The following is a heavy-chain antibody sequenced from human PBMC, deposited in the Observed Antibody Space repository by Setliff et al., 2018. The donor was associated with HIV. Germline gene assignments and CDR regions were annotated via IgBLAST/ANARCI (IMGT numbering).Heavy chain of an antibody. CDR3: ARGQLWSPYYFDY. CDR2: VYYSGST. V-gene: IGHV4-39*01. CDR1: GGSITSSSYY. D-gene: IGHD5-18*01. J-gene: IGHJ4*02. Sequence: PSETLSLTCTVSGGSITSSSYYWGWIRQPPGKGLEWIGSVYYSGSTYYNPSLKSRISISVDTSKNQFSLKLSSVTAADTAVYYCARGQLWSPYYFDYWGQGTLVTVSS.